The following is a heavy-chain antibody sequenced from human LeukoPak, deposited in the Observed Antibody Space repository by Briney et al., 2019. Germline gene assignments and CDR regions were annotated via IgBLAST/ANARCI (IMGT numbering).Heavy chain of an antibody. J-gene: IGHJ4*02. CDR1: GGAISGYY. V-gene: IGHV4-59*08. CDR3: ARLGYCSGGRCLNDY. D-gene: IGHD2-15*01. CDR2: IHYSGST. Sequence: KPSETLSLTCTVSGGAISGYYWNWIRQPPGKGLEWIGHIHYSGSTNYNPSLKSRVTISVDTSKNQFSLKLSSVTAADTAVYYCARLGYCSGGRCLNDYWGQGTLVTVSS.